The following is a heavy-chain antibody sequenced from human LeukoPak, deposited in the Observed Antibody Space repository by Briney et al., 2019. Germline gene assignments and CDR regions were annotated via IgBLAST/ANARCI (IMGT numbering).Heavy chain of an antibody. D-gene: IGHD3-22*01. Sequence: GGSLRLSCAASGFTFSDHYMDWVRQAPGKGLEWVGRSRNKANSYTTEYAASVKGRFTISRDGSKNSLYLQMNSLKTEDTAVYYCARVRSGYCYFDYWGKGTLVTVSS. J-gene: IGHJ4*02. CDR1: GFTFSDHY. V-gene: IGHV3-72*01. CDR3: ARVRSGYCYFDY. CDR2: SRNKANSYTT.